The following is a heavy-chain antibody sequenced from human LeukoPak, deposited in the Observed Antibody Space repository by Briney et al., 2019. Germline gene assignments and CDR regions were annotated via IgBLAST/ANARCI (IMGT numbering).Heavy chain of an antibody. J-gene: IGHJ4*02. Sequence: KPSETLSLTCTVSGGSISSYYWSWIRQPPGKGLEWIWYIYYSGSTNYNPSLKSRVTISVDTSKNQFSLKLSSVTAADTAVYYCAGRTDYYDSSGYHYWGQGTLVTVSS. CDR3: AGRTDYYDSSGYHY. V-gene: IGHV4-59*01. CDR2: IYYSGST. CDR1: GGSISSYY. D-gene: IGHD3-22*01.